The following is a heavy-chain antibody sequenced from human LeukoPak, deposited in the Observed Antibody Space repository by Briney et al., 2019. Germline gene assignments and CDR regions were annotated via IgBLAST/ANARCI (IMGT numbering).Heavy chain of an antibody. V-gene: IGHV1-18*01. CDR1: GYTFTSYG. Sequence: GASVKVSCKASGYTFTSYGISWVRQAPGQGLEWMGWISAYNGNTNYAQKLQGRVTMTTDTSTSTAYMELRSLRSDDTAVYYCARGLWWLVQHYYYYGMDVWGQGTTVTVSS. CDR2: ISAYNGNT. D-gene: IGHD6-19*01. CDR3: ARGLWWLVQHYYYYGMDV. J-gene: IGHJ6*02.